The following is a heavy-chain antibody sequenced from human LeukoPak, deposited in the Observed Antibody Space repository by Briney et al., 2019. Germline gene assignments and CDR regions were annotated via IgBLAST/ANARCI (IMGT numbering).Heavy chain of an antibody. J-gene: IGHJ3*02. D-gene: IGHD2-2*01. CDR3: ARASLGGYCSSTSCYAFDI. V-gene: IGHV1-18*01. CDR1: GYTFTSYG. CDR2: ISAYNGNT. Sequence: ASVKVSCKASGYTFTSYGISWVRQAPGQGLEWMGWISAYNGNTNYAQKLQGRVTMTTDTSTSTAYMELRSLRSDDTAVYYCARASLGGYCSSTSCYAFDIWGQGTMVTVSS.